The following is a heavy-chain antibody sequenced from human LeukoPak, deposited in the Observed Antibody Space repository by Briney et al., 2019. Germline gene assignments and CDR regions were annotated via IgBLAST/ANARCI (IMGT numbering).Heavy chain of an antibody. J-gene: IGHJ5*02. CDR2: ISYSGST. CDR3: ARHSICFGP. Sequence: SETLSLTCTVSGGSISSYYWSWIRQPAGKGLEWIGYISYSGSTNYNPSLKSRVTISVDTSKNQFSLKLTSVTAADTAVYYCARHSICFGPWGQGTLVTVSS. CDR1: GGSISSYY. V-gene: IGHV4-59*08.